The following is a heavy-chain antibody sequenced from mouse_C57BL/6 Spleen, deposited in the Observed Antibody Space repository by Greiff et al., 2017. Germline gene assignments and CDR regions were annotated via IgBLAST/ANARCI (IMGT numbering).Heavy chain of an antibody. J-gene: IGHJ2*01. Sequence: EVQLQQSGPELVKPGASVKISCKASGYTFTDYYMNWVKQSHGKSLEWIGDINPNNGGTSYNQKFKGKATLTVDKSSSTAYMELRSLTSEDSAVYYCARSPVYDYFFDYWGQGTTLTVSS. V-gene: IGHV1-26*01. D-gene: IGHD2-3*01. CDR3: ARSPVYDYFFDY. CDR1: GYTFTDYY. CDR2: INPNNGGT.